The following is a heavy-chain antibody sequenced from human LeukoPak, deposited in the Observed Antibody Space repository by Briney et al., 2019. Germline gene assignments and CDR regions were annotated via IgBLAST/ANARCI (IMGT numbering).Heavy chain of an antibody. CDR1: GFTFSSYS. CDR2: ISSSSSYI. J-gene: IGHJ6*02. CDR3: AKGTAAGTRMSPYYYYGMDV. Sequence: GGSLRLSCAASGFTFSSYSMNWVRQAPGKGLEWVSSISSSSSYIYYADSVKGRFTISRDNAKNSLYLQMNSLRAEDTAVYYCAKGTAAGTRMSPYYYYGMDVWGQGTTVTVSS. D-gene: IGHD6-13*01. V-gene: IGHV3-21*04.